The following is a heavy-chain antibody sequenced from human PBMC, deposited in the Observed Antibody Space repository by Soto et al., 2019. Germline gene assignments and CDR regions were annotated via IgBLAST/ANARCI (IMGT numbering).Heavy chain of an antibody. CDR2: IYDSGST. D-gene: IGHD6-6*01. CDR1: GGSISSYY. Sequence: PSETLSLTCTFSGGSISSYYWSWIRQPPGKGLEWIGYIYDSGSTNYNPSLKSRVTISVDTSKNQFSLKLTSVTAEETAVYYCAAPPRYWGQGTLVTVSS. V-gene: IGHV4-59*01. CDR3: AAPPRY. J-gene: IGHJ4*02.